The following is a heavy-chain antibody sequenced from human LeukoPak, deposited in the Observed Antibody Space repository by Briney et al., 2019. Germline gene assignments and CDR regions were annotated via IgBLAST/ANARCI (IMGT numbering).Heavy chain of an antibody. D-gene: IGHD1-26*01. J-gene: IGHJ4*02. V-gene: IGHV4-34*01. CDR2: INHSGST. Sequence: PSETLSLTCAVYGGSFSGYYWSWIRQPPGKGLEWIGEINHSGSTNYNPSLKSRVTISVDTSKNQFSLKLSSVTAADTAVYYCARSGSYSFDYWGQGTLVTVSS. CDR3: ARSGSYSFDY. CDR1: GGSFSGYY.